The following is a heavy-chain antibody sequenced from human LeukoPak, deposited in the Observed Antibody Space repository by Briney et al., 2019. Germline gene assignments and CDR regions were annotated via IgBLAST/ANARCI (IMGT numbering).Heavy chain of an antibody. V-gene: IGHV4-61*02. D-gene: IGHD5-24*01. CDR1: GGSISSGSYY. CDR2: IYTSGST. Sequence: SETLSLTCTVSGGSISSGSYYWSWIRQPAGKGLEWIGRIYTSGSTSYNPSLKSRVTISVDTSKNQFSLKLSSVTAADTAVYYCARADRGYDGYNFRWAFDIWGQGTMVTVSS. J-gene: IGHJ3*02. CDR3: ARADRGYDGYNFRWAFDI.